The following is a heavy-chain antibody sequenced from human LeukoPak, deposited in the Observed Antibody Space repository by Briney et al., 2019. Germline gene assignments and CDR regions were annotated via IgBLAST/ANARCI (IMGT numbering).Heavy chain of an antibody. Sequence: SETLSLTCTVSGGSISSSSYYWGWIRQPPGKGLEWIGSIYYSGSTYYNPSLKSRVTISVDTSKNQFSLKLSSVTAADTAVYYCARPHYCSSSSCSDAFDIWGQGTMVTVSS. V-gene: IGHV4-39*07. CDR3: ARPHYCSSSSCSDAFDI. CDR2: IYYSGST. CDR1: GGSISSSSYY. J-gene: IGHJ3*02. D-gene: IGHD2-2*01.